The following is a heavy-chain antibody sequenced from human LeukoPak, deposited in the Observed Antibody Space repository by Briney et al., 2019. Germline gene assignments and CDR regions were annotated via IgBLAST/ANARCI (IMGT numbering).Heavy chain of an antibody. CDR2: ISPSGGST. CDR1: GYTFTSYY. D-gene: IGHD3-22*01. V-gene: IGHV1-46*01. Sequence: ASVKVSCTASGYTFTSYYMHWVRQAPGQGLEWMGIISPSGGSTSYAQKFQGRVTMTRDTSTSTVYMELSSLRSEDTAVYYCARLRYYDSSGYYGFDPWGQGTLVTVSS. CDR3: ARLRYYDSSGYYGFDP. J-gene: IGHJ5*02.